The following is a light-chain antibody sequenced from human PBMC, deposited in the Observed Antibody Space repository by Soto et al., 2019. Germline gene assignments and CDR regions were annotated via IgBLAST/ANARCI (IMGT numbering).Light chain of an antibody. CDR2: YTS. J-gene: IGKJ2*01. CDR1: QSVSSD. CDR3: QQYYSYPHT. Sequence: EIVMTQSPATLSVSPGESATLSCRASQSVSSDLAWYQQKPGQAPRLLIYYTSTRATGFPARFSGGGSGTEFTLTISSLQSEDSAFYYCQQYYSYPHTFGQGTKLEIK. V-gene: IGKV3-15*01.